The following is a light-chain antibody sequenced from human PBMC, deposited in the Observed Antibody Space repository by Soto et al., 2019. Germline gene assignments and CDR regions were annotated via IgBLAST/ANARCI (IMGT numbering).Light chain of an antibody. CDR2: DAS. V-gene: IGKV3-11*01. Sequence: DIVLTQSPATLSLSPGERATLSCRASQSVITYLAWYQQKPGQAPRLLIYDASNWATGIPARFSGSGSGTDFTLTISSLGPEDFAVYYCQQRSNWPLTFGGGTKVEIK. CDR3: QQRSNWPLT. J-gene: IGKJ4*01. CDR1: QSVITY.